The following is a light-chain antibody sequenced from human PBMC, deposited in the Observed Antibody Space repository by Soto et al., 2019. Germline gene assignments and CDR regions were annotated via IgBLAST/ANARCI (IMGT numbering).Light chain of an antibody. V-gene: IGKV3-15*01. J-gene: IGKJ2*01. CDR1: QSVRDN. CDR2: GAS. Sequence: EIVMTHSPATLSVSPGERATLSCRASQSVRDNLAWYQQKPGQAPRLLIYGASTRATGIPARFSGSGSGTEFTLTISSLLSEDFALYVCQQSNNWPYTFGQGTKLEIK. CDR3: QQSNNWPYT.